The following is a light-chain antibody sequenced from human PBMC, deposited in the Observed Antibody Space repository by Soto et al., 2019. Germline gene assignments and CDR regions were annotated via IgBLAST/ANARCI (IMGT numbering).Light chain of an antibody. V-gene: IGLV4-69*01. CDR3: QTWGTGIRV. CDR2: VNIDGSH. J-gene: IGLJ2*01. CDR1: SGHRNYA. Sequence: QPVLTQSPSASASLGASVTLTCTLSSGHRNYAIAWHQQQPEKGPRYLMKVNIDGSHNKGDGIPDRFSGSSSGAERYLTISSLQSEDEADYYCQTWGTGIRVFGGGTKVTVL.